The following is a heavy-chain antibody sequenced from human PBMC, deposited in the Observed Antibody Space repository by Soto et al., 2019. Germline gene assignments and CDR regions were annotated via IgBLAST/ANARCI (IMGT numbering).Heavy chain of an antibody. V-gene: IGHV3-15*01. CDR2: IKTNIDGGRI. Sequence: PGGSLRLSCEGSGFTFSNGWRTWVRQAPGKGLEWVGRIKTNIDGGRIDYAAPVKGRFTISRDDSKNTLYLQMNSLKTEDTGVYYCTTNSVTDFYYYGMEVWGLGTTVTVSS. CDR3: TTNSVTDFYYYGMEV. CDR1: GFTFSNGW. J-gene: IGHJ6*02.